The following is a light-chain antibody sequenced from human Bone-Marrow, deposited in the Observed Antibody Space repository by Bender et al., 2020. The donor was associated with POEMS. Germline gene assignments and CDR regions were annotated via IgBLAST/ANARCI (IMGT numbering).Light chain of an antibody. CDR1: SSNTGSGYD. CDR2: GYN. J-gene: IGLJ1*01. Sequence: QSVLTQPPSVSGAPGQRVTISCTGSSSNTGSGYDINWYQHLPGTAPKLLIYGYNNRPSGVPDRFSGSKSGTSASLAITGLQAEDEGDYYCASWDDSLSGHSVFGTGTKVTV. V-gene: IGLV1-40*01. CDR3: ASWDDSLSGHSV.